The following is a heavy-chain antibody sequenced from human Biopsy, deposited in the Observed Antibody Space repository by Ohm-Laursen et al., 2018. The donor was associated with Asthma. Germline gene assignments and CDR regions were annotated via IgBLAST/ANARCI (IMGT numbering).Heavy chain of an antibody. CDR2: IMTVFGTT. CDR1: GYSLTDLS. D-gene: IGHD6-19*01. V-gene: IGHV1-69*13. Sequence: VKISCKVSGYSLTDLSMHWVRQAPGQGLEWLGGIMTVFGTTNYAQKFQGRVTITADESTSTAYMEVTSLRSEDTAIYYCARCQVGYSSGWSLLLKKIYYSGMDVWGQGTAVTVSS. CDR3: ARCQVGYSSGWSLLLKKIYYSGMDV. J-gene: IGHJ6*02.